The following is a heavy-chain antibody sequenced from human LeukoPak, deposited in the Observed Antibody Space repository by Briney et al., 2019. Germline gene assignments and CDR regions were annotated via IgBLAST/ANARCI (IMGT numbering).Heavy chain of an antibody. CDR2: INTDGSST. Sequence: GGSLRLSCAASGFTFSSYWMHWVRQAPGKGLVWVSRINTDGSSTSYAHSVKGRFTISRDNSKNTLYLQMNSLRAEDTAVYYCAKVVDMITFGGDPYYFDYWGQGTLVTVSS. V-gene: IGHV3-74*01. J-gene: IGHJ4*02. D-gene: IGHD3-16*01. CDR1: GFTFSSYW. CDR3: AKVVDMITFGGDPYYFDY.